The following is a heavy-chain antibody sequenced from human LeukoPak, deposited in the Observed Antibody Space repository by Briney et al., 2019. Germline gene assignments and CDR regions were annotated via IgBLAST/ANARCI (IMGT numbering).Heavy chain of an antibody. D-gene: IGHD4-17*01. CDR2: ISSTGNNI. CDR3: ARGLRRGDY. CDR1: GFTFTIYT. J-gene: IGHJ4*02. Sequence: GGSLRLSCAASGFTFTIYTMNWVRQAPGRGLEWVSSISSTGNNIYYADSVKGRFTISRDNAKVSLYLEMNSLRAEDTAVYYCARGLRRGDYWDQGTLVTVSS. V-gene: IGHV3-21*01.